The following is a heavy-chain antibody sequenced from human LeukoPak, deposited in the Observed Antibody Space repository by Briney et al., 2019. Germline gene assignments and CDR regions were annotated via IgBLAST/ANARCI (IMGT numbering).Heavy chain of an antibody. Sequence: SQTLSLTCTVSGGSISSGGYYWSWIRQHPGTGLEWIGYIYYGGSTYYNPSLKSRVTISVDTSKNQFSLKLSSVTAADTAVYYCARGPLNYYGSGSYPIDPWGQGTLVTVSS. V-gene: IGHV4-31*03. D-gene: IGHD3-10*01. CDR1: GGSISSGGYY. CDR3: ARGPLNYYGSGSYPIDP. CDR2: IYYGGST. J-gene: IGHJ5*02.